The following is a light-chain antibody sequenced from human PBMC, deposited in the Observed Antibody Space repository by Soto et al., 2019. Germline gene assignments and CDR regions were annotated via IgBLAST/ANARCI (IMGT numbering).Light chain of an antibody. CDR1: SSDVGGSDY. Sequence: QSALTQPASVSGSPGQSITISCTGTSSDVGGSDYVSWYQQHPGKAPKLMIYEGSKRHSGVSNHFSGSKSGNTASLTISGLQAEDEADYYCSSFSTSSTLYVFGTGTKLTVL. CDR2: EGS. CDR3: SSFSTSSTLYV. V-gene: IGLV2-14*01. J-gene: IGLJ1*01.